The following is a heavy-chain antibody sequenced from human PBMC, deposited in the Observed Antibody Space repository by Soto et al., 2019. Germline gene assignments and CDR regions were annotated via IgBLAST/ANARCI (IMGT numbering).Heavy chain of an antibody. CDR2: IGYDGSNK. CDR1: GFTFSSYG. J-gene: IGHJ1*01. V-gene: IGHV3-33*01. CDR3: ARDRGYDSSGYPRASFQH. Sequence: GGSLRLSCAASGFTFSSYGMHWVRRAPGEGLEWVAVIGYDGSNKYYADSVKGRFTISRDNSKNTLYLQMNSLRAEDTAVYYCARDRGYDSSGYPRASFQHWGQGTLVTVSS. D-gene: IGHD3-22*01.